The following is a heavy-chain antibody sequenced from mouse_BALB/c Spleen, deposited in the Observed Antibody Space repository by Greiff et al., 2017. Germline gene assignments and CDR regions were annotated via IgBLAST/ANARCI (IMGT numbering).Heavy chain of an antibody. V-gene: IGHV1S135*01. J-gene: IGHJ3*01. CDR2: IDPYNGGT. CDR1: GYAFTSYN. CDR3: AREGVRQTWFAY. D-gene: IGHD2-14*01. Sequence: EVHLVESGPELVKPGASVKVSCKASGYAFTSYNMYWVKQSHGKSLEWIGYIDPYNGGTSYNQKFKGKATLTVDKSSSTAYMQLSSLTSEDSAVYYCAREGVRQTWFAYWGQGTLVTVSA.